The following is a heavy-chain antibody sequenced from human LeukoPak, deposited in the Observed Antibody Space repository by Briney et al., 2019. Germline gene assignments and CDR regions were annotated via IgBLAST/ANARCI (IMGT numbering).Heavy chain of an antibody. Sequence: SETLSLTCTVSGDSISSGNYHWAWIRQPPGKGLECIGSIHHSGNAYYNSSLESRVTISVDMSKNQFSLQLRSVTAADTAVYYCTRVRQGSQSDYWGQGTLVTVSS. CDR1: GDSISSGNYH. J-gene: IGHJ4*02. CDR3: TRVRQGSQSDY. V-gene: IGHV4-39*07. CDR2: IHHSGNA.